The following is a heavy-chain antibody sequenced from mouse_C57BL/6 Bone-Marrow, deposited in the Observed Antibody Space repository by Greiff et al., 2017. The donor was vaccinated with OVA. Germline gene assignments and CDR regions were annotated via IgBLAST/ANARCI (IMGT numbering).Heavy chain of an antibody. J-gene: IGHJ1*03. CDR3: GTTVVAPHWYFDV. V-gene: IGHV3-6*01. D-gene: IGHD1-1*01. Sequence: EVQLKESGPGLVKPSQSLSLTCSVTGYSITSGYYWNWIRQFPGNKLEWMGYISYDGSNNYNPSLKNRISITRDTSKNQFFLKLNSVTTEDTATYYCGTTVVAPHWYFDVWGTGTTVTVSS. CDR2: ISYDGSN. CDR1: GYSITSGYY.